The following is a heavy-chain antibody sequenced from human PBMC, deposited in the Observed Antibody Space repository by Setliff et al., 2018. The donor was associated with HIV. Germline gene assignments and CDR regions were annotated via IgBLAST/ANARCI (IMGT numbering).Heavy chain of an antibody. V-gene: IGHV4-31*01. CDR3: ARGGAFCGRDSCYYLDY. CDR2: IYYSGSA. CDR1: AGSIRSSTYY. J-gene: IGHJ4*02. Sequence: SETLSLTCTVSAGSIRSSTYYWAWIRQHPGKGLEWIGYIYYSGSATYNPSLKSQASISVDTSRNEFSLKLSSVTAADTAVYFCARGGAFCGRDSCYYLDYWGQGNPVTVSS. D-gene: IGHD2-21*02.